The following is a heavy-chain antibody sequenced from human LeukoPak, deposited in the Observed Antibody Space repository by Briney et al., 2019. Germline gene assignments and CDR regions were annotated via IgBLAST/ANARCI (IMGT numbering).Heavy chain of an antibody. J-gene: IGHJ5*02. D-gene: IGHD6-6*01. CDR2: ISGYKGDT. Sequence: ASVKVSCKASGYNYDRFDINWVRQAPGQGLEWVGWISGYKGDTNYAQKFQGRDTMTTDTSTTTVSMELRSLTPDDAAVYFCARTPTIATRLWEGYNWLDPWGQGTLVTVSS. CDR1: GYNYDRFD. CDR3: ARTPTIATRLWEGYNWLDP. V-gene: IGHV1-18*01.